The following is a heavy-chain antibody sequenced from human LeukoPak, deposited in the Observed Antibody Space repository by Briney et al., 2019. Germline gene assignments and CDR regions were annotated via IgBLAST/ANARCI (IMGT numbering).Heavy chain of an antibody. J-gene: IGHJ4*02. CDR3: ATLGLMGDYVWGSYRDFDY. V-gene: IGHV4-39*07. Sequence: SETLSLTCTVSGGSISSSSYYWGWIRQPPGKGLEWIGSIYYSGSTYYNPSLKSRVTISVDTSKNQFSLKLSSVTAADTAVYYCATLGLMGDYVWGSYRDFDYWGQGTLVTVSS. CDR1: GGSISSSSYY. D-gene: IGHD3-16*02. CDR2: IYYSGST.